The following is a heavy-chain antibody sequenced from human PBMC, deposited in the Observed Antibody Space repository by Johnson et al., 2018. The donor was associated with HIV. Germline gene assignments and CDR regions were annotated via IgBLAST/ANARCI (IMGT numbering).Heavy chain of an antibody. CDR3: AKVAVATAAGGVALDI. J-gene: IGHJ3*02. Sequence: QVQLVESGGGLVQPGGSLGLSCAASGFTFSSYAMHWVRQAPGKGLEWVAVTWFDGINKYYSDSVKGRFTISRDNSKNTLYLQMNSLRAEDTAVYYCAKVAVATAAGGVALDIWGPGTMVTVSS. V-gene: IGHV3-33*06. CDR1: GFTFSSYA. D-gene: IGHD6-13*01. CDR2: TWFDGINK.